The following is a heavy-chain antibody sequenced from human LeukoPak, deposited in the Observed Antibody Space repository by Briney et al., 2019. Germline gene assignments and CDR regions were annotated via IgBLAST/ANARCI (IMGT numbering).Heavy chain of an antibody. Sequence: GGSLRLSCAASGFTFSSYWMSWVRQAPGKGLEWVANKKQDGSEKYYVDSVKGRFTISRDNAKNSLYLQMNSLRAEDTAVYFCVADSGGSRYWGQGTLVTVSS. CDR2: KKQDGSEK. CDR1: GFTFSSYW. J-gene: IGHJ4*02. D-gene: IGHD2-15*01. CDR3: VADSGGSRY. V-gene: IGHV3-7*01.